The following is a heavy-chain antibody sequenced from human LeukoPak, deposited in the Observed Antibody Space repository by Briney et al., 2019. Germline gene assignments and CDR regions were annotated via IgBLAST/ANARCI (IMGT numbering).Heavy chain of an antibody. CDR1: GFTFSSNW. J-gene: IGHJ6*02. CDR3: ARALTAGTNAMDV. CDR2: INWNGDST. D-gene: IGHD6-13*01. V-gene: IGHV3-20*04. Sequence: GGSLRLSCAASGFTFSSNWMSWVRQAPGKGLEWVSGINWNGDSTGYADSVKGRFTISRDNAKSSLFLQMNSLRAEDTALYYCARALTAGTNAMDVWGQGTTVSVSS.